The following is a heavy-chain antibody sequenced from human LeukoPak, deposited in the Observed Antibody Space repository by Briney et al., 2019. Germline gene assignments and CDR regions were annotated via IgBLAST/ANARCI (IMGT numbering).Heavy chain of an antibody. CDR1: GFTFSSYG. D-gene: IGHD2-8*01. V-gene: IGHV3-30*03. J-gene: IGHJ4*02. CDR2: ISYDGSNK. CDR3: ARAGHCTNGICYTADFDY. Sequence: GRSLRLSCAASGFTFSSYGMHWVRQAPGKGLEWVAVISYDGSNKYYADSVKGRFTISRDNSKNTLYLQMNSLRVEDTAVYYCARAGHCTNGICYTADFDYWGQGTLVTVSS.